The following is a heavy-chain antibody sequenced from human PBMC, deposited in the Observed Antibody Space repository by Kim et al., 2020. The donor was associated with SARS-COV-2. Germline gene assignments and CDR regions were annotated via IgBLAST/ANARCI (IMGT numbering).Heavy chain of an antibody. D-gene: IGHD2-15*01. CDR1: GFTYSNYW. V-gene: IGHV3-7*01. J-gene: IGHJ4*02. Sequence: GGSLRLSCAASGFTYSNYWMSWFRQAPGKGLEWVANINQDGTERHSADPVKGRFTISRDNAMRSIFLQMHRLRIEDTAMYFCARDRAASFWGPGARVIVSS. CDR2: INQDGTER. CDR3: ARDRAASF.